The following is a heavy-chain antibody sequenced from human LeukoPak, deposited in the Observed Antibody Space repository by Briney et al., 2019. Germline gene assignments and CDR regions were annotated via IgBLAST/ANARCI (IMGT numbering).Heavy chain of an antibody. Sequence: LRLSCAASGFTFSDYYWSWIRQPPGKGLEWIGEINHSGSTNYNPSLKSRVTISVDTSKNQFSLKLSSVTAADTAVYYCARRRVGATTDWGQGTLVTVSS. CDR2: INHSGST. J-gene: IGHJ4*02. D-gene: IGHD1-26*01. CDR3: ARRRVGATTD. CDR1: GFTFSDYY. V-gene: IGHV4-34*01.